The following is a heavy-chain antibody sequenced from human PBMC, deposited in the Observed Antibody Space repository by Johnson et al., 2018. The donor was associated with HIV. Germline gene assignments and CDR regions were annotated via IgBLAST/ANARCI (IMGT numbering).Heavy chain of an antibody. D-gene: IGHD3-3*01. CDR1: GFTVSSNY. J-gene: IGHJ3*02. Sequence: QVQLVESGGGVVQPGGSLRLSCAASGFTVSSNYMSWIRQAPGKGLEWVAVISYDGSNKYYADSVKGRFTISRDNSKNTLYLQMNSLRAEDTAVYYCSSGAYYDFWSGLAHAFDIWGQGTMVTVSS. CDR3: SSGAYYDFWSGLAHAFDI. V-gene: IGHV3-30*03. CDR2: ISYDGSNK.